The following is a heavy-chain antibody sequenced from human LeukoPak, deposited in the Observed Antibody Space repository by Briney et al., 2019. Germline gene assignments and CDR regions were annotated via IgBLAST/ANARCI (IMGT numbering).Heavy chain of an antibody. Sequence: GGSLRLSCAASGFTFSSYGMIWVRQAPGKGLEWVSAISGSGGSTYYADSVKGRFTISRDNSKNTLYLQMNSLRAEDTAVYYCAKDSSRIAAAGFDYWGQGTLVTVSS. CDR2: ISGSGGST. CDR3: AKDSSRIAAAGFDY. CDR1: GFTFSSYG. V-gene: IGHV3-23*01. D-gene: IGHD6-13*01. J-gene: IGHJ4*02.